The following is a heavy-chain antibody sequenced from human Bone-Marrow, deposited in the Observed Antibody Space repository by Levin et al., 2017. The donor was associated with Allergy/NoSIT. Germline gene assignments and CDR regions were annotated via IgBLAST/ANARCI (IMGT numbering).Heavy chain of an antibody. V-gene: IGHV3-48*04. Sequence: PGGSLRLSCVASGLTVNTYGMNWVRQAPGKGLEWVSYISGSSSAIYYADSVRGRFTIARDNARNSLYLQMNSLRADDTAVYYCARVNNFDANGYRSLLHWGRGTLVTVSS. CDR3: ARVNNFDANGYRSLLH. CDR2: ISGSSSAI. CDR1: GLTVNTYG. D-gene: IGHD2-8*01. J-gene: IGHJ4*02.